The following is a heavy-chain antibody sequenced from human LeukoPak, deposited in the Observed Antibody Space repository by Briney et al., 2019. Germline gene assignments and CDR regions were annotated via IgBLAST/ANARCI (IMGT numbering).Heavy chain of an antibody. CDR1: GFTFSSYA. D-gene: IGHD1-26*01. V-gene: IGHV3-30*04. J-gene: IGHJ6*03. CDR3: AKDHRVGAYYYYYMDV. Sequence: GGSLRLSCAASGFTFSSYAMHWVRQAPGKGLEWVAVISYDGSNKYYADSVKGRFTISRDNSKNTLYLQMNSLRAEDTAVYYCAKDHRVGAYYYYYMDVWGKGTTVTISS. CDR2: ISYDGSNK.